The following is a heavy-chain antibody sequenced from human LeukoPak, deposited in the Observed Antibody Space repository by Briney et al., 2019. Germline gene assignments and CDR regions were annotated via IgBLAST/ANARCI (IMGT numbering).Heavy chain of an antibody. Sequence: PSETLSLTCTVSGVSFSSFQWSWIRQSPVKGLEWIGNIHMTGRTDYNPSLKSRVTISMDTSKSQFSLLLTPVSAADTAIYFCGTSYEGKGAAFDLLGQGILVTVSS. V-gene: IGHV4-4*09. CDR3: GTSYEGKGAAFDL. D-gene: IGHD3-3*01. CDR2: IHMTGRT. J-gene: IGHJ4*02. CDR1: GVSFSSFQ.